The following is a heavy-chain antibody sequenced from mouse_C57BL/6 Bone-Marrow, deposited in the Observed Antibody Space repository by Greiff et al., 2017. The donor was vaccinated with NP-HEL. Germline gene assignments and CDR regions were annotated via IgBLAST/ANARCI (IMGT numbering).Heavy chain of an antibody. CDR3: ARGGAYGSSSAY. Sequence: QVQLQQSGPELVKPGASVKISCKASGYAFSSSWMNWVKQRPGKGLEWIGRIYPGDGDTNYNGKFKGKATLTADKSSSTAYMQLSSLTSEDSAVYFCARGGAYGSSSAYWGQGTLVTVSA. CDR1: GYAFSSSW. J-gene: IGHJ3*01. CDR2: IYPGDGDT. D-gene: IGHD1-1*01. V-gene: IGHV1-82*01.